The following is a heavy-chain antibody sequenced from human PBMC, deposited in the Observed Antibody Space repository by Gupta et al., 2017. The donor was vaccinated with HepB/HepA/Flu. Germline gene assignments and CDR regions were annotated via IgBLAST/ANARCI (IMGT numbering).Heavy chain of an antibody. CDR2: IYYSGST. Sequence: QVQLQESGPGLVKPSQTLSLTCTVSGGSISSGDYYWSWIRQPPGKGLEWIGYIYYSGSTYYNPSLKSRVTISVDTSKNQFSLKLSSVTAADTAVDYCARGMYTYGGNSAEYFQHWGQGTLVTVSS. CDR1: GGSISSGDYY. CDR3: ARGMYTYGGNSAEYFQH. D-gene: IGHD4-23*01. V-gene: IGHV4-30-4*01. J-gene: IGHJ1*01.